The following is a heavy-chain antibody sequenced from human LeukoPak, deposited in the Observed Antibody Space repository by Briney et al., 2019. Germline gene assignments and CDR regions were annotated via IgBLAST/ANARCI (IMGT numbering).Heavy chain of an antibody. CDR2: IYYSGST. Sequence: SETLSLTCSVSGGSIGSYYWSWIRQHPGKGLEWIGYIYYSGSTYYNPSLKSRVTISVDTSKNQFSLKLSSVTAADTAVYYCARGDIVVVPAAPYAFDIWGQGTMVTVSS. CDR1: GGSIGSYY. D-gene: IGHD2-2*01. V-gene: IGHV4-31*03. J-gene: IGHJ3*02. CDR3: ARGDIVVVPAAPYAFDI.